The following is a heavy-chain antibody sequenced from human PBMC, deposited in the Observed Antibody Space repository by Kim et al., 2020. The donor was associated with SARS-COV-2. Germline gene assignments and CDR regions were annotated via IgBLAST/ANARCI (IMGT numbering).Heavy chain of an antibody. J-gene: IGHJ6*03. CDR3: AVIVADPYYMDV. Sequence: KYYAESVQGRFTKSRDNSRNTLYLQMNSLRAEDTAVYYCAVIVADPYYMDVWGKGTTVTVSS. CDR2: K. D-gene: IGHD3-16*02. V-gene: IGHV3-33*01.